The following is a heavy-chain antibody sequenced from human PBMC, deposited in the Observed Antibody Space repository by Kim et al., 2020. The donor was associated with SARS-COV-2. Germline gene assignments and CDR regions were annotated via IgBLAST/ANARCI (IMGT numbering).Heavy chain of an antibody. D-gene: IGHD3-22*01. J-gene: IGHJ4*02. CDR3: ARVVVITPDFDY. Sequence: YYTPSPKGRVTISVDTSKNQFSLKLRSGTAADPAVYYCARVVVITPDFDYWGQGTLVTVSS. V-gene: IGHV4-39*01.